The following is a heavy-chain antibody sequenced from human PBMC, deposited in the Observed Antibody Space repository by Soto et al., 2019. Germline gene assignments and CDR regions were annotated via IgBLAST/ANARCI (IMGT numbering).Heavy chain of an antibody. Sequence: SAEACSKAPGGTFNSSSISWAHQDPGQGLEWMGEIIPIFGTANYAQKFQGRVTITADESTSTAYMEMSSLRSEDTAVYYCARHRGASSGDYPYCFDSWRQGTLVIVSS. CDR1: GGTFNSSS. CDR3: ARHRGASSGDYPYCFDS. CDR2: IIPIFGTA. V-gene: IGHV1-69*13. D-gene: IGHD3-22*01. J-gene: IGHJ5*01.